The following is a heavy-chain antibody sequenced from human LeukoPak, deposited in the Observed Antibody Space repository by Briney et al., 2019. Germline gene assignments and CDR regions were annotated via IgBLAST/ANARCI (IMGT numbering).Heavy chain of an antibody. CDR3: ARQTYYYGSGSRISDFDY. CDR2: IYYSGST. V-gene: IGHV4-39*01. J-gene: IGHJ4*02. D-gene: IGHD3-10*01. Sequence: SETLSLTCTVSGGSISSSSYYWGWIRQPPGKGLEWIGSIYYSGSTYYNPSLKSRATISVDTSKNQFSLKLSSVTAADTAVYYCARQTYYYGSGSRISDFDYWGQGTLVTVSS. CDR1: GGSISSSSYY.